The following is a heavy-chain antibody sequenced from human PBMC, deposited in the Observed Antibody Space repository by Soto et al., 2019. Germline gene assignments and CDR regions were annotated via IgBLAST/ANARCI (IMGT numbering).Heavy chain of an antibody. CDR2: IYSGGST. CDR1: GFTVSSNY. J-gene: IGHJ6*02. D-gene: IGHD4-17*01. V-gene: IGHV3-53*02. CDR3: ASHEAFGDRYYGMDV. Sequence: EVQLVETGGGLIQPGGSLRLSCAASGFTVSSNYMSWVRQAPGKGLEWVSVIYSGGSTYYADSVKGRFTISRDNSKNTRYLQMNSLRAEDTAVYYCASHEAFGDRYYGMDVWGQGTTVTVSS.